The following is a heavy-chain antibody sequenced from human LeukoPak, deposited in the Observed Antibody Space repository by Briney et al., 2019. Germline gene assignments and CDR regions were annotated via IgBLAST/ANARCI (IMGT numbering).Heavy chain of an antibody. J-gene: IGHJ4*02. D-gene: IGHD2-15*01. CDR2: IWYDGSNK. CDR1: GFTFSSYG. CDR3: ARGSGSGHTLDY. V-gene: IGHV3-33*01. Sequence: PGGSLRLSCAASGFTFSSYGMHWVRQAPGKGLEWVAVIWYDGSNKYYADSVKGRFTISRDNSKNTLYLQMNSLRAEDTAVYYCARGSGSGHTLDYWGQGTLVTVSS.